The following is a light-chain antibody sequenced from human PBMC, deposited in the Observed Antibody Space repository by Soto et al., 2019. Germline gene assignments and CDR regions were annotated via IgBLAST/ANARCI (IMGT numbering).Light chain of an antibody. CDR3: QQYAGSPYT. CDR1: QSVSGSH. CDR2: GAS. V-gene: IGKV3-20*01. Sequence: EIVLTQSPATLSLSPGERATLSCRASQSVSGSHLAWYQQRPGQAPRLLIFGASSRATGIPDRFSGSGSGVDFTLTIDRLEPEDLAVYHCQQYAGSPYTFGPGTKVEIK. J-gene: IGKJ3*01.